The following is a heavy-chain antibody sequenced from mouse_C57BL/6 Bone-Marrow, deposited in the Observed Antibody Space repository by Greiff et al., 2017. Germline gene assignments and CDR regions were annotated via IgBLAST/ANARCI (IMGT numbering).Heavy chain of an antibody. V-gene: IGHV5-12*01. J-gene: IGHJ1*03. CDR1: GFTFSDYY. CDR2: ISNGGGST. D-gene: IGHD2-1*01. Sequence: EVQRVESGGGLVQPGGSLKLSCAASGFTFSDYYMYWVRQTPEKRLEWVAYISNGGGSTYYPDTVKGRFTISRDNAKNTLYLQMSRLKSEDTAMYYCARQDGNYWYFDVWGTGTTVTVSS. CDR3: ARQDGNYWYFDV.